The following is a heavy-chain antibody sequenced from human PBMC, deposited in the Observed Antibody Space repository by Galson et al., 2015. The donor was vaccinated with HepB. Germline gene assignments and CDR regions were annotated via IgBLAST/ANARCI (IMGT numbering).Heavy chain of an antibody. CDR3: AREAPFRVPGPGVASRLVFDS. Sequence: SLRLSCAGSGFTFSSYALNWVRQAPGMGLEWVSSISVAGPTTRYAASVKGRFTISRDNSENTLYLQMDSLKAEDAAVYFCAREAPFRVPGPGVASRLVFDSWGQGTLVTVSS. J-gene: IGHJ4*02. CDR1: GFTFSSYA. V-gene: IGHV3-23*01. D-gene: IGHD3-10*01. CDR2: ISVAGPTT.